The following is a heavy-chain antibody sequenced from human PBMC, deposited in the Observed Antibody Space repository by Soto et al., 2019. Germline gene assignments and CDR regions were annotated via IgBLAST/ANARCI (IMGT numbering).Heavy chain of an antibody. CDR1: GFTFSSYA. D-gene: IGHD3-22*01. CDR2: ISGSGGST. J-gene: IGHJ3*02. Sequence: GGSLRLSCAASGFTFSSYAMSWVRQAPGKGLEWVSAISGSGGSTYYADSVKGRFTISRDNSKNTLYLQMNSLRAEDTAVYYCAKDFRITRIVVVINAFDIWGQGTMVTVSS. V-gene: IGHV3-23*01. CDR3: AKDFRITRIVVVINAFDI.